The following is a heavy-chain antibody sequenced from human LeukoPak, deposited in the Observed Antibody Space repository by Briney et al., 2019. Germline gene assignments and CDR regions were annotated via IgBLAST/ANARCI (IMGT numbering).Heavy chain of an antibody. CDR3: ARDHTNYDDYYFDY. J-gene: IGHJ4*02. Sequence: SVKVSCKASGGTFSSYAISWVRQAPGQGLEWMGGIIPIFGTANYAQKFQARVTMTRDTSTSTVYMELSSLRSEDTAVYYCARDHTNYDDYYFDYWGQGTLVTVSS. CDR1: GGTFSSYA. CDR2: IIPIFGTA. D-gene: IGHD4-17*01. V-gene: IGHV1-69*05.